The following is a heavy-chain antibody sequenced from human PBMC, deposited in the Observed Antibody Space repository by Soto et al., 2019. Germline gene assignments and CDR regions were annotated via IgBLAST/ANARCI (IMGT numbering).Heavy chain of an antibody. V-gene: IGHV3-7*01. D-gene: IGHD3-10*01. J-gene: IGHJ4*02. Sequence: EVQVVESGGGLVQPGGSLKLSCAASGFTFSAFCMNWVRQAPGKGLEWVANINGDGSEKYYVDSVKGRFTISRDSAKNKLYLEMNSLRAEDTALYYCAAGFPPDYWGQGTLVTVSS. CDR1: GFTFSAFC. CDR2: INGDGSEK. CDR3: AAGFPPDY.